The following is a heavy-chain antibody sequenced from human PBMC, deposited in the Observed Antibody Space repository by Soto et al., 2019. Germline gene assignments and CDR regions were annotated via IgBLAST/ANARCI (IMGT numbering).Heavy chain of an antibody. J-gene: IGHJ4*02. Sequence: QVQLVESGGGVVQPGRSLRLSCAAFGFSFSSYGMHWVRQAPGKGLEWVAVISYDGSHKYYTDSVEGRFTISRDNSKNTLYLQMNSLRPEDTAVFYCANSQSSGFSNSCWGQGTLVTVSS. CDR1: GFSFSSYG. CDR2: ISYDGSHK. CDR3: ANSQSSGFSNSC. D-gene: IGHD3-22*01. V-gene: IGHV3-30*18.